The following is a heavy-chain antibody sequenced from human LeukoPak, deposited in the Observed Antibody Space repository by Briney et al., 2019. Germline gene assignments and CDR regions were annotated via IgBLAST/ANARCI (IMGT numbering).Heavy chain of an antibody. CDR1: GGPISSSSYY. V-gene: IGHV4-61*01. CDR3: ARTAYSSSWGYYYYYMDV. CDR2: IYYSGST. Sequence: SETLSLTCTVSGGPISSSSYYWSWIRQPPGKGLEWIGYIYYSGSTNYNPSLKSRVTISVDTSKNQFSLKLSSVTAADTAVYYCARTAYSSSWGYYYYYMDVWGKGTTVTVSS. D-gene: IGHD6-13*01. J-gene: IGHJ6*03.